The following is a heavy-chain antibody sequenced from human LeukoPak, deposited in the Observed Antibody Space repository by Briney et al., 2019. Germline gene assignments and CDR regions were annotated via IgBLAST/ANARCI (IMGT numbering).Heavy chain of an antibody. CDR2: IDSGSSTI. D-gene: IGHD3-3*01. CDR1: GFTFSSYS. Sequence: GGSLRLSCAASGFTFSSYSMNWVRQAPGEGLEWVSYIDSGSSTIYYADSVKGRFTVSRDNAKNSLYLQMNSLRAEDTAVYYCAKIDYDFWSGALDYWGQGTLVTVSS. V-gene: IGHV3-48*01. CDR3: AKIDYDFWSGALDY. J-gene: IGHJ4*02.